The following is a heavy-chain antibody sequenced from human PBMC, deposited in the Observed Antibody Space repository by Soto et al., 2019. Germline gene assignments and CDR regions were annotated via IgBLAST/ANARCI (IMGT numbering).Heavy chain of an antibody. CDR2: ISYDGSNK. CDR1: GFTFSNYG. J-gene: IGHJ6*02. V-gene: IGHV3-30*18. CDR3: AKDDYDGSSYYHTGYYYGVDG. D-gene: IGHD3-22*01. Sequence: QVQLVESGGGVVQPGRSLRLSCAASGFTFSNYGMHWVRQAPGKGLEWVAIISYDGSNKYYADAVKGRFTISRDNSKNTLYLQMHGLRGEDTAVYYCAKDDYDGSSYYHTGYYYGVDGWGQGTTVTVCS.